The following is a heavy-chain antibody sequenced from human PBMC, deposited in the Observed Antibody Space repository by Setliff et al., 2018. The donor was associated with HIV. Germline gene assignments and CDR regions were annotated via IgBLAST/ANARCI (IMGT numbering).Heavy chain of an antibody. J-gene: IGHJ6*02. Sequence: ASVKVSCKASGGTFSSYAISWVRQAPGQGLEWMGGIIPIFGTANYAQKFQGRVTITADESTSTAYMEMSSLRSEDTAVYYCVIGRDYYNSSGYFLYNYYGMDVWGQGTTVTVSS. CDR2: IIPIFGTA. CDR3: VIGRDYYNSSGYFLYNYYGMDV. D-gene: IGHD3-22*01. CDR1: GGTFSSYA. V-gene: IGHV1-69*13.